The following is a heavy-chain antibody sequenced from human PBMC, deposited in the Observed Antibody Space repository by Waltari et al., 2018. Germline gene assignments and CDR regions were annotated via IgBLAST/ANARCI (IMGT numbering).Heavy chain of an antibody. CDR3: ARDRWGESHGYGY. CDR1: GYTFTVYY. J-gene: IGHJ4*02. V-gene: IGHV1-2*02. Sequence: QVQLVQSGVEVKKPGASVRVPCKASGYTFTVYYLHWLRQAPGQGPEWMGWINPNNGATKYAQKFQGRVTMTRDTSINTAYLEVTSDDTAVYYCARDRWGESHGYGYWGRGTLVTVSS. D-gene: IGHD7-27*01. CDR2: INPNNGAT.